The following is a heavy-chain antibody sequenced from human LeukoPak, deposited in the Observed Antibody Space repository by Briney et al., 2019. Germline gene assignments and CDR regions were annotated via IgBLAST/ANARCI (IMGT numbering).Heavy chain of an antibody. V-gene: IGHV1-69*06. CDR3: ARPLITMVRGVIISAIDY. CDR2: IIPIFGTA. J-gene: IGHJ4*02. CDR1: GGTFSSYA. D-gene: IGHD3-10*01. Sequence: ASVKVSCKASGGTFSSYAISWVRQAPGQGLEWMGGIIPIFGTANYAQKFQGRVTIAADKSTSTAYMELSSLRSEDTAVYYCARPLITMVRGVIISAIDYWGQGTLVTVSS.